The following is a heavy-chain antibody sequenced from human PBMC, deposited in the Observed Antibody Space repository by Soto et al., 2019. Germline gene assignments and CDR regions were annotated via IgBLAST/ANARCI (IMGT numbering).Heavy chain of an antibody. V-gene: IGHV1-18*04. Sequence: GASVKVSCEACGYTFTGYYMHWLLESPGQGLEWMGWISSYNGNTNYAQKLQGRVTMTTDTSTSTAYMELRSLRSDDTAVYYCARVGAVAGNNWFDPWGQGTLVTVYS. CDR3: ARVGAVAGNNWFDP. J-gene: IGHJ5*02. D-gene: IGHD6-19*01. CDR2: ISSYNGNT. CDR1: GYTFTGYY.